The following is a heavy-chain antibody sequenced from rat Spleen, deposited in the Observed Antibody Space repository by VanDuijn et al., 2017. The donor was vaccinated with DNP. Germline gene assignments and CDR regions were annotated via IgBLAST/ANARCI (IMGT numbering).Heavy chain of an antibody. V-gene: IGHV2-27*01. J-gene: IGHJ2*01. CDR3: ARDPGTTAFDY. Sequence: QVQLKESGPGLVQPSQTLSLTCTVSGFSLTNYHVHWVRQPPGKGLEWMGRIQSGGRTDYNSALKSRLCLSRDTSKSQLFLKMNSLQTEDTATYYCARDPGTTAFDYWGQGVMVTVSS. CDR2: IQSGGRT. CDR1: GFSLTNYH. D-gene: IGHD1-11*01.